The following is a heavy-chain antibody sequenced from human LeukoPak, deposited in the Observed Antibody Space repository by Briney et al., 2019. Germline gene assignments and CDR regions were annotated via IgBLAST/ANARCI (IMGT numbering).Heavy chain of an antibody. Sequence: GGSLRLSCAASGFTFSTYAMNWVRQAPGKGLEWVSAISPIGSRTYYADSVKGRFTISRDNSKSTLYLQMNSLRAGDTAIYYCAKASTVLEPIDSWGQGTLVTVSS. J-gene: IGHJ4*02. D-gene: IGHD1-14*01. V-gene: IGHV3-23*01. CDR3: AKASTVLEPIDS. CDR1: GFTFSTYA. CDR2: ISPIGSRT.